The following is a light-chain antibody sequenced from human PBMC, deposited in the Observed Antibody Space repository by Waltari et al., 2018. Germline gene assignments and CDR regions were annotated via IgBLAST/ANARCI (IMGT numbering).Light chain of an antibody. CDR2: EDT. Sequence: SYEFTQPPSVSVSPGQTAWITCSGDAPPNNLPYWYQQKSGQAPVLVIYEDTKRPSRIPERFSGSSSGTMATLSISGAQVEDAGDYYCYSADSSGQYVFGTGTKVAV. J-gene: IGLJ1*01. V-gene: IGLV3-10*01. CDR3: YSADSSGQYV. CDR1: APPNNL.